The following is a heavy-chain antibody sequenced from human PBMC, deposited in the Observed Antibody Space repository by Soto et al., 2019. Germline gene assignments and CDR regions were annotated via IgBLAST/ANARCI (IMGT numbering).Heavy chain of an antibody. D-gene: IGHD6-19*01. Sequence: GESLKISCKGSGYSFTSYWIAWVRQMPGKGLEWMGIINPGDSDTRHSPSFQGQVTISVDKPITTAYLQWSSLKASDTAMYYCARGGWDPYWYFDLWRRGTLVTVSS. CDR2: INPGDSDT. CDR3: ARGGWDPYWYFDL. CDR1: GYSFTSYW. V-gene: IGHV5-51*04. J-gene: IGHJ2*01.